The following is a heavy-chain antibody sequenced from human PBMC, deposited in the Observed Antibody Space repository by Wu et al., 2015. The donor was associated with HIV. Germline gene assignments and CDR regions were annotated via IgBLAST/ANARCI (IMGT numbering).Heavy chain of an antibody. D-gene: IGHD3-22*01. CDR2: INPSGGST. J-gene: IGHJ3*02. CDR1: GYTFTSYY. Sequence: QVQLVQSGAEVKKPGASVKVSCKASGYTFTSYYMHWVRQAPGQGLEWMGIINPSGGSTSYAQKFQGRVTMTRDTSTSTVYMELSSLRSEDTAVYYCASPSEGYYDSSGRGLAFDIWGQGTMVTVSS. V-gene: IGHV1-46*03. CDR3: ASPSEGYYDSSGRGLAFDI.